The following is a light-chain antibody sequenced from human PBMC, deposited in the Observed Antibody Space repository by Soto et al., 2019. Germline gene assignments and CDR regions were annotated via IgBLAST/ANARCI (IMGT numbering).Light chain of an antibody. CDR2: EVS. Sequence: QSVLTQPASVSGSRGQSITISCTGTSSDVGRYNYVSWYQQHPGKAPKLMIYEVSNRPSGVSNRFSGSKSGNTASLTISGLQAEDEADYYCTSYTSSSTRVFGTGTQLTVL. CDR3: TSYTSSSTRV. CDR1: SSDVGRYNY. J-gene: IGLJ7*01. V-gene: IGLV2-14*01.